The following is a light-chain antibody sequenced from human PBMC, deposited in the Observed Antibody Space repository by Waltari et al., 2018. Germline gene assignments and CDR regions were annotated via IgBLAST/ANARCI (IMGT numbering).Light chain of an antibody. CDR2: DAS. J-gene: IGKJ4*01. CDR3: QQYDNLPPLT. Sequence: DIQMTQSPSSLSASVGDRVTITCQASQDISSYLNWYQQKPGKAPKLLIYDASTLETGVPSRFTGSGSGTAFTFTIRSLQPEDIATYYCQQYDNLPPLTFGGGTKVEIK. V-gene: IGKV1-33*01. CDR1: QDISSY.